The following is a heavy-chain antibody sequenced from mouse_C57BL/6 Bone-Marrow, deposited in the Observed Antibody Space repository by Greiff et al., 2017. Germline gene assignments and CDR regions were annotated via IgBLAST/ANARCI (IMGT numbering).Heavy chain of an antibody. CDR1: GFNIKDAY. CDR3: TRIEY. V-gene: IGHV14-4*01. Sequence: EVKLLESGAELVRPGASVKLSCTASGFNIKDAYMHWVKQRPEQGLEWIGWIDPENGDTAYASKFQGKATITVDTSSNTAYLQVSSLTSEDTAVYYCTRIEYWGQGTLVTVSA. CDR2: IDPENGDT. J-gene: IGHJ3*01.